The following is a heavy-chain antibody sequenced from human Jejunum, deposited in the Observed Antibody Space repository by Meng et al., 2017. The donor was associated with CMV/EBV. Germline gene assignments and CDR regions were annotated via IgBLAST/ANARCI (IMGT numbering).Heavy chain of an antibody. CDR1: FTFMKYW. J-gene: IGHJ5*02. D-gene: IGHD4-11*01. CDR2: IKQDGSEK. CDR3: ARADYGNYEGPWFDP. Sequence: FTFMKYWRTWVGQDPGKGLEVVAKIKQDGSEKNYVDSVKGRFTISRDNAKNSVYLQMDSLRAEDTDVYFCARADYGNYEGPWFDPWGQGTLVTVSS. V-gene: IGHV3-7*01.